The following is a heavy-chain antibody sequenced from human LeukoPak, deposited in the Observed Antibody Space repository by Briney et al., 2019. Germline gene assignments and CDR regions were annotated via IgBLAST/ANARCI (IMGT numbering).Heavy chain of an antibody. J-gene: IGHJ5*02. D-gene: IGHD2-2*01. CDR3: AKDSAYQLLLYNWFDP. Sequence: GSLRLSCAASGFTFSSYGMHWVRQAPGKGLECVAFIRYDGSNKYYADSVKGRFTISRDNSKNTLYLQMNSLRAEDTAVYYCAKDSAYQLLLYNWFDPWGQGTLVTVSS. CDR2: IRYDGSNK. CDR1: GFTFSSYG. V-gene: IGHV3-30*02.